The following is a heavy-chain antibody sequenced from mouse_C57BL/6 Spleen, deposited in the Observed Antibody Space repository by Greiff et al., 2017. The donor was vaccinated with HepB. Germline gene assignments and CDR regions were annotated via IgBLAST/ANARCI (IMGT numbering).Heavy chain of an antibody. Sequence: EVQLQESGPGLVKPSQSLSLTCSVTGYSITSGYYWNWIRQFPGNKLEWMGYISYDGSNNYNPSLKNRISITRDTSKNQFFLKLNSVTTEDTATYYCARGGQLSLYYFDYWGQGTTLTVSS. CDR3: ARGGQLSLYYFDY. J-gene: IGHJ2*01. CDR1: GYSITSGYY. V-gene: IGHV3-6*01. D-gene: IGHD3-2*02. CDR2: ISYDGSN.